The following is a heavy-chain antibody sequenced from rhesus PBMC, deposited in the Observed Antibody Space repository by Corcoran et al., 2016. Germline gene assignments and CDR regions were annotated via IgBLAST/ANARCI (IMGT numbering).Heavy chain of an antibody. V-gene: IGHV4-160*01. D-gene: IGHD6-31*01. CDR2: ILGSGGST. J-gene: IGHJ4*01. CDR3: ACPYNSGRNFDC. Sequence: QVQLQESGPGLVKPSETLSLTCAVSGGSFSSNYWSWIRQAPGKGLEWIGRILGSGGSTDNIPSSKSVVTISEDTYKKQVSLKLSSVTAAYTAVYYCACPYNSGRNFDCWGQGVLVTVSS. CDR1: GGSFSSNY.